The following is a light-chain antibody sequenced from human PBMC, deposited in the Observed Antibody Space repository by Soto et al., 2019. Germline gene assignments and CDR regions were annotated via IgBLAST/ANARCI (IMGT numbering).Light chain of an antibody. V-gene: IGLV2-11*01. Sequence: QSALTQPRSVSVSPGQSVTISCTGTSSDVGGYNYVSWYQQHPGKAPKFMIYDVSMRPSGVPDRFSGSKSGNTASLTISGLQAEDEADYYCCSYAGSYTFPYVFGTGTKVTVL. CDR1: SSDVGGYNY. CDR2: DVS. J-gene: IGLJ1*01. CDR3: CSYAGSYTFPYV.